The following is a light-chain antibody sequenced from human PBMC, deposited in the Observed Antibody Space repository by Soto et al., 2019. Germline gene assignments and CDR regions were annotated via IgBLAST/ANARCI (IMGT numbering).Light chain of an antibody. J-gene: IGKJ1*01. V-gene: IGKV3-11*01. CDR1: QSVASH. CDR2: DAS. Sequence: PGESAALSCRASQSVASHLAWYQQKPGQPPRLLIYDASNRATGIPARFSGSGSGTDFTLTISSLQSEDFAVYYCQQYRNWPRTFGQGTKVDIK. CDR3: QQYRNWPRT.